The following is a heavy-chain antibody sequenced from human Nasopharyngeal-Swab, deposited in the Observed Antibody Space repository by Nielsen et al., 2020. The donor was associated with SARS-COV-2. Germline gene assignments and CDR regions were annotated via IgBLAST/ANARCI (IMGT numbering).Heavy chain of an antibody. V-gene: IGHV3-9*01. CDR1: GFTFDDYA. CDR3: TTDRGKYVWGSYRLYDAFDI. D-gene: IGHD3-16*02. Sequence: GGSLRLSCAASGFTFDDYAMHWVRQPTGKGLECVSGIASNSGTIGYADSVKGRFTISRDNAKNSLYLQMNSLRAEDTAVYYCTTDRGKYVWGSYRLYDAFDIWGQGTTVTVSS. CDR2: IASNSGTI. J-gene: IGHJ3*02.